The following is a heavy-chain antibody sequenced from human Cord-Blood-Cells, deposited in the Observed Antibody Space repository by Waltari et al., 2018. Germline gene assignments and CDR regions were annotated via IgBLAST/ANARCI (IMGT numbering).Heavy chain of an antibody. J-gene: IGHJ4*02. Sequence: EVQLVESGGGLIQPGGSLRLSCAASGFTVSSNYLSLFRQAPGKGLEWVSVIYIGSSTCYADAVKGRFTISRDNSKNTLYLQMNSLKAEDTAVYYCARLDSSSWSHFDYWGQGTLVTVSS. CDR1: GFTVSSNY. V-gene: IGHV3-53*01. CDR3: ARLDSSSWSHFDY. D-gene: IGHD6-13*01. CDR2: IYIGSST.